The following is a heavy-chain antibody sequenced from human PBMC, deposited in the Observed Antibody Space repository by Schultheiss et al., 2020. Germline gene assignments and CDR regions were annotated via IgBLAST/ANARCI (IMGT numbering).Heavy chain of an antibody. J-gene: IGHJ6*02. CDR3: ATDIPRSYQWELRVGYYYYGMDV. CDR1: GGTFTSYG. V-gene: IGHV1-18*01. Sequence: ASVKVSCKASGGTFTSYGISWVRQAPGQGLEWMGWISAYNGNTNYAQKLQGRVTMTTDTSTSTAYMELRSLRSDDTAVYYCATDIPRSYQWELRVGYYYYGMDVWGQGTTVNGYS. CDR2: ISAYNGNT. D-gene: IGHD1-26*01.